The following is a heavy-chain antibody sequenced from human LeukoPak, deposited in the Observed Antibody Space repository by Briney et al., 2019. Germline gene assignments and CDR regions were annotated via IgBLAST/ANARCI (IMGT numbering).Heavy chain of an antibody. CDR1: GGSISSYY. CDR2: IYYSGST. CDR3: ARGGYYGSGNDFRFDP. V-gene: IGHV4-59*01. J-gene: IGHJ5*02. D-gene: IGHD3-10*01. Sequence: SETLSLTCTASGGSISSYYWSWIRQPPGKGLEWIGYIYYSGSTNYNPSLKSRVTISVDTSKNQFSLKLNSVTAADTAVYYCARGGYYGSGNDFRFDPWGQGTLVTVSS.